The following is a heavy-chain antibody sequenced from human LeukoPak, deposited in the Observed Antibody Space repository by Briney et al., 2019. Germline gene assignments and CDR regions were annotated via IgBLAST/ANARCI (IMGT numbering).Heavy chain of an antibody. CDR3: AKSNTR. CDR2: ISESGVST. J-gene: IGHJ4*02. D-gene: IGHD4-11*01. Sequence: GGSLRLSCAAPGFTFSSYDMTWVRQAPGKGLEWVSTISESGVSTYYADSVKGRFTISRDNSKNTLYLQMNSLRAEDTAVYYCAKSNTRWGQGTLVTVSS. CDR1: GFTFSSYD. V-gene: IGHV3-23*01.